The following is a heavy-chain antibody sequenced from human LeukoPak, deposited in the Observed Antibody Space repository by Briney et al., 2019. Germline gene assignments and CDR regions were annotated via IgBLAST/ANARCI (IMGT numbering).Heavy chain of an antibody. Sequence: GESLKISCKISGYKLTNNWIGCVRQVRGKRLEWMGLIYPGYSDAKYSPSFQGKVTLSVDASISTAYLQLSDLRASDTAIYYCVRFALTSSLDHWGQGTLVTVSS. CDR2: IYPGYSDA. D-gene: IGHD6-13*01. CDR1: GYKLTNNW. CDR3: VRFALTSSLDH. J-gene: IGHJ5*02. V-gene: IGHV5-51*01.